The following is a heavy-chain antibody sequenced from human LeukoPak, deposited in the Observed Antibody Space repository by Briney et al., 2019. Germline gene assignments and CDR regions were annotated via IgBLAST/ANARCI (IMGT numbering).Heavy chain of an antibody. Sequence: GGSLRLSCAASGFTFSSHAMNWVRQAPGKGLEWVSAISGSGGSTYYADSVKGRFTISRDNSKNTLYVQMYSLRAEDTAIYYCAKVMAVAARRGNIDYWGQGTLVTVSS. CDR3: AKVMAVAARRGNIDY. CDR1: GFTFSSHA. CDR2: ISGSGGST. J-gene: IGHJ4*02. D-gene: IGHD6-19*01. V-gene: IGHV3-23*01.